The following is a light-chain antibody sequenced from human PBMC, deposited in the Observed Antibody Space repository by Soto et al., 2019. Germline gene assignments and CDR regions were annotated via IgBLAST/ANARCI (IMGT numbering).Light chain of an antibody. CDR2: INSDGSH. V-gene: IGLV4-69*02. CDR3: QTWGTAVPYVV. J-gene: IGLJ2*01. Sequence: QLVLTQSPSASASLGASVKLTCTLDSGHSSYAIAWHQKQPEKGPRFLMKINSDGSHSKGDGIPDRFSGSSSGAERYLTISTLQSEDEADYYCQTWGTAVPYVVFGGGTKLTV. CDR1: SGHSSYA.